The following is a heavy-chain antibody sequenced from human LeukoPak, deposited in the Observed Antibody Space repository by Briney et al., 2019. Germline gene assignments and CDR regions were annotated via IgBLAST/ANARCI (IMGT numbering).Heavy chain of an antibody. J-gene: IGHJ4*02. CDR1: GGSFSGYY. CDR2: INHSGST. V-gene: IGHV4-34*01. Sequence: SETLSLTCAVYGGSFSGYYWSWIRQPPGKGLEWIGEINHSGSTNYNPSLKSRVTISVDTSKNQFSLKLSSVTAADTAVYYCARDNWGDGGYYRTLDYWGQGTLVTVSS. D-gene: IGHD3-22*01. CDR3: ARDNWGDGGYYRTLDY.